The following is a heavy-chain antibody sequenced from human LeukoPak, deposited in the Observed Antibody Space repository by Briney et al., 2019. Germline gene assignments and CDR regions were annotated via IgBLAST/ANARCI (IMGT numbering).Heavy chain of an antibody. Sequence: TGGSLRLSCAASGFTVSSYSMNWVRQVPGKGLEWGSHISSSGSMIWYGESVKGRFTISRDSAKNSLHLQMNSLRAEDTAVYYCARDPESNWGWDLDYWGQGTLVTVSS. V-gene: IGHV3-48*01. J-gene: IGHJ4*02. CDR3: ARDPESNWGWDLDY. CDR2: ISSSGSMI. D-gene: IGHD7-27*01. CDR1: GFTVSSYS.